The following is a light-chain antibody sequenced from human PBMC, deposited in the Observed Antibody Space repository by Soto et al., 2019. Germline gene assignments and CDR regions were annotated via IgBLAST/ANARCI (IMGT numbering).Light chain of an antibody. J-gene: IGKJ1*01. CDR3: QQYVTSPSWT. CDR1: QSVRSSY. Sequence: EIVLTQSPGTLSLSPGERATLSCRASQSVRSSYLAWYQQKPGQAPRLLIYGASSRATGIPDRFSGSGSGTDFTLTISRLEPEDFAVYYCQQYVTSPSWTFGQGTKVESK. CDR2: GAS. V-gene: IGKV3-20*01.